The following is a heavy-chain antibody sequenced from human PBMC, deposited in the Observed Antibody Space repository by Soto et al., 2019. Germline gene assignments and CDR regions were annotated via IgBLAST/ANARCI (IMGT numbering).Heavy chain of an antibody. CDR2: ISGSGGST. CDR1: GFTFSSYA. V-gene: IGHV3-23*01. Sequence: GGSLRLSCAASGFTFSSYAMSWVRQAPGKGLEWVSAISGSGGSTYYADSVKGRFTISRDNSKNTLYLQMNSLRAEDTAVYYCAKESLLDYGDYLNDFGYWGQGTLVTVSS. CDR3: AKESLLDYGDYLNDFGY. J-gene: IGHJ4*02. D-gene: IGHD4-17*01.